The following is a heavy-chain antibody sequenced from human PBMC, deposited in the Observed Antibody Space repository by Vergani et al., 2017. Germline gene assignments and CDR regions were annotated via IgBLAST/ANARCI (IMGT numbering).Heavy chain of an antibody. V-gene: IGHV3-53*02. CDR1: GFIVSKNY. Sequence: EVQLVETGGGLIQPGGSLTLSCAVSGFIVSKNYMSWVRQAPGKGLEWVSAIYSDTSTYYAGSVKGRFTISKDNSKNTLVLQMSGLRVEDTAIYYCARGRGLVGATFDYWGQGALVTVSS. CDR3: ARGRGLVGATFDY. D-gene: IGHD1-26*01. J-gene: IGHJ4*02. CDR2: IYSDTST.